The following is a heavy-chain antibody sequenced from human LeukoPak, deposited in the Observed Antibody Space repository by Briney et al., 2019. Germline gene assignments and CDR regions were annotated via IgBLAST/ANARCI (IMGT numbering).Heavy chain of an antibody. Sequence: HTGGSLRLSCAASGFTFSSYSMNWVRQAPGKGLEWVSYISSSSSTIYYADSVKGRFTISRDNAKNSLYLQMNTLRAEDTALYYCAKSLSGSYSAFDIWGQGTMVTVSS. D-gene: IGHD1-26*01. CDR1: GFTFSSYS. CDR3: AKSLSGSYSAFDI. J-gene: IGHJ3*02. CDR2: ISSSSSTI. V-gene: IGHV3-48*04.